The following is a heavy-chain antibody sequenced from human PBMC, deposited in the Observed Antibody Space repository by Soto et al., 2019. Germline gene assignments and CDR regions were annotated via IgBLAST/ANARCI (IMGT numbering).Heavy chain of an antibody. V-gene: IGHV1-2*04. CDR1: GYSFTDYH. D-gene: IGHD2-15*01. Sequence: GSSVKVSCKASGYSFTDYHIHWVRQAPGQGLEWLGRINPKSGGTSTAQKFQGWVTMTTDTSISPASMELTRLTSDDTAIYYCARVHHQACSTVLCFFCYVHDMYVWR. CDR3: ARVHHQACSTVLCFFCYVHDMYV. J-gene: IGHJ6*01. CDR2: INPKSGGT.